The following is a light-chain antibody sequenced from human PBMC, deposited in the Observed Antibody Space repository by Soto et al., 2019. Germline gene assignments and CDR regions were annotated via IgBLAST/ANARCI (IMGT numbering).Light chain of an antibody. V-gene: IGLV1-44*01. CDR3: AAWDDSLNGHWV. CDR1: SSNIGGNT. Sequence: QSVLTQPPSASGTPGQRVTISCSGSSSNIGGNTVNWYQQLPGTAPKLLIYSNNQRPSGVPDRFSGSKSGTSASLAISGLKSEDEADYYCAAWDDSLNGHWVFGGGTKLTVL. J-gene: IGLJ3*02. CDR2: SNN.